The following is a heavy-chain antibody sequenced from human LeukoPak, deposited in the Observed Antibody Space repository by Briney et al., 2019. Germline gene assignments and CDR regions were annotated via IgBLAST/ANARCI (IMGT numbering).Heavy chain of an antibody. CDR1: GFTFSTYD. J-gene: IGHJ6*02. V-gene: IGHV3-13*04. Sequence: GSLRLSCAASGFTFSTYDMHWVRQAPGKGLEWVSGINPAGDTYYPGSVKGRFTISRDNAKNSLYLQMNSLRDEDTAVYYCAREDAISFGMDVWGQGTTVTVSS. D-gene: IGHD3-9*01. CDR3: AREDAISFGMDV. CDR2: INPAGDT.